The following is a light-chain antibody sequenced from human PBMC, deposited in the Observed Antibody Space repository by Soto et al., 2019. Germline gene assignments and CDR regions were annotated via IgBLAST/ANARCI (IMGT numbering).Light chain of an antibody. CDR3: NSYTSNNTYV. V-gene: IGLV2-14*03. Sequence: ALTQPASVSGSPGQAITISCSGTSSDVGAFNYVSWYQQHPGKAPKLMIYDVSNRPSGVSNRFSGSKSGNTASLTISGLRAEDEADYYSNSYTSNNTYVFGTGTKATVL. J-gene: IGLJ1*01. CDR1: SSDVGAFNY. CDR2: DVS.